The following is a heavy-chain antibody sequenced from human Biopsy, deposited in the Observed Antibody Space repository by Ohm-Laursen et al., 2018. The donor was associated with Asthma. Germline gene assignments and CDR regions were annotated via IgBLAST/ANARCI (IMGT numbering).Heavy chain of an antibody. CDR2: ISYTGSP. CDR1: GGSMSSSSYY. D-gene: IGHD7-27*01. Sequence: SDTLSLTCTVSGGSMSSSSYYWGWIRQPPGKGLEWMGSISYTGSPYHNPSLKTRVTISVDTPKNPFSVKLSSVTAAATAVYYCARHWDWGSFVDYWGQGTPVTVSS. V-gene: IGHV4-39*01. J-gene: IGHJ4*02. CDR3: ARHWDWGSFVDY.